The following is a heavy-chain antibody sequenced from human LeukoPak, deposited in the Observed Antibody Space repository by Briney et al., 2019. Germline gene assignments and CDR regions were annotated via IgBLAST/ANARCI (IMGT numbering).Heavy chain of an antibody. CDR2: ISYDGSNK. J-gene: IGHJ4*02. Sequence: TGRSLRLSCAASGFTFSSYGMHWVRQAPGKGLEWVAVISYDGSNKYYADSVKGRFTISRDNSKNTLYLQMNSLRAEDTAVYYCARDRGYSGYDFFDYWGQGTLVTVSS. D-gene: IGHD5-12*01. V-gene: IGHV3-30*03. CDR3: ARDRGYSGYDFFDY. CDR1: GFTFSSYG.